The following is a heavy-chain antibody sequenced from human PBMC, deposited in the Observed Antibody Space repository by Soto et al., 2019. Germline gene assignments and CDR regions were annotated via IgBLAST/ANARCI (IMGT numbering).Heavy chain of an antibody. CDR2: ISYDGSNK. V-gene: IGHV3-30-3*01. J-gene: IGHJ4*02. Sequence: QVQLVESGGGVVQPGRSLRLSCAASGFTFSSYAMHWVRQAPGKGLEWVAVISYDGSNKYYADSVKGRFTISRDNSKNTLYLQMNSLRAEDTAVYYCASQATGYGGQGTLVTVS. CDR3: ASQATGY. CDR1: GFTFSSYA.